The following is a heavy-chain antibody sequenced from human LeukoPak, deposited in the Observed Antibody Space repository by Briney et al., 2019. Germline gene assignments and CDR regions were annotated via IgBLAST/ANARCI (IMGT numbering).Heavy chain of an antibody. CDR3: VKVDCSRTNCHRLES. J-gene: IGHJ5*02. CDR1: GFTFSNYN. V-gene: IGHV3-30*02. D-gene: IGHD2-2*01. Sequence: PGGSLRLSCAASGFTFSNYNMRWVRQAPGKGLEWVAFIQNDGHNKVYVDSVKGRFTVSRDNSKNTLYLQMNSLRPEDTAVVYCVKVDCSRTNCHRLESWGQGTLVTVSS. CDR2: IQNDGHNK.